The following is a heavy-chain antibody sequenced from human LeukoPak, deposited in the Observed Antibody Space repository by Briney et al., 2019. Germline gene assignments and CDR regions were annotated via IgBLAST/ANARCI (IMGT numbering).Heavy chain of an antibody. D-gene: IGHD3-16*01. CDR1: GGSISTEYFW. J-gene: IGHJ4*02. CDR2: IFHTGKT. CDR3: ARQMGVGVWALDY. Sequence: SETLSLTCDVSGGSISTEYFWWGWLRQPPGKGLEWIGIIFHTGKTHDNPSLKSRVSMSVDTSNNQFTLRLSAVTAADTAVYYCARQMGVGVWALDYWGRGTLVTVSS. V-gene: IGHV4-39*01.